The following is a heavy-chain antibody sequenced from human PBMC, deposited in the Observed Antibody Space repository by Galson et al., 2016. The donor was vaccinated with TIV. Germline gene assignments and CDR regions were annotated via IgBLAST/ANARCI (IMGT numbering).Heavy chain of an antibody. J-gene: IGHJ4*02. V-gene: IGHV1-46*01. D-gene: IGHD6-19*01. CDR1: GYTFTSYY. CDR2: ISPSGGST. Sequence: SVKVSCKASGYTFTSYYMHWVRQAPGQGLEWMGIISPSGGSTSYAQKFQGRVTMTRDTSTSTVYMELSSLRSEDTAVYYCARVLEVAGTDYWGQGTLVTVSS. CDR3: ARVLEVAGTDY.